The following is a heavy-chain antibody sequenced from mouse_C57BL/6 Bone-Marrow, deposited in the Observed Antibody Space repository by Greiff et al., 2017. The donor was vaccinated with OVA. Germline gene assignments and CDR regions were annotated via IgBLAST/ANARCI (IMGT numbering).Heavy chain of an antibody. Sequence: EVQLQQSGTVLARPGASVKMSCKTSGYTFTSYWMHWVKQRPGQGLEWIGAIYPGNSDTSYNQKFKGKAKLTAVTSASTAYMALSSLTNEDSAVYYCTRSGITTVVATNYFDYWGQGTTLTVSS. V-gene: IGHV1-5*01. CDR3: TRSGITTVVATNYFDY. CDR2: IYPGNSDT. J-gene: IGHJ2*01. D-gene: IGHD1-1*01. CDR1: GYTFTSYW.